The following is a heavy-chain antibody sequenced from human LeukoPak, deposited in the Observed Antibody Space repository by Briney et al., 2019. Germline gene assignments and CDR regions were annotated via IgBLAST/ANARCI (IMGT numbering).Heavy chain of an antibody. D-gene: IGHD6-13*01. Sequence: ASVKVSCKASGYTFTGYYIHWVRQAPGQGLEWMGWINPNSGGTNYAQKFQGRVTMTRDTSISTAYMELSRLRSDDTAVYYCARGIAAATPRGYYYYYMDVWGKGTTVTVSS. CDR2: INPNSGGT. J-gene: IGHJ6*03. V-gene: IGHV1-2*02. CDR1: GYTFTGYY. CDR3: ARGIAAATPRGYYYYYMDV.